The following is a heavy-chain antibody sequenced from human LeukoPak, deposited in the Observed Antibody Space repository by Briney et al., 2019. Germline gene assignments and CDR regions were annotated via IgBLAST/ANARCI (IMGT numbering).Heavy chain of an antibody. D-gene: IGHD6-19*01. Sequence: PGGSLRLSCAASGFTFSDYYMSWIRQAPGKGLEWVSYISSSGSTIYYADSVKGRFTISRDNAKNTLFLQMNGLRAEDTAVYYCARVSLSSGCLSNWGQGTLVTVSS. CDR3: ARVSLSSGCLSN. CDR1: GFTFSDYY. V-gene: IGHV3-11*04. J-gene: IGHJ4*02. CDR2: ISSSGSTI.